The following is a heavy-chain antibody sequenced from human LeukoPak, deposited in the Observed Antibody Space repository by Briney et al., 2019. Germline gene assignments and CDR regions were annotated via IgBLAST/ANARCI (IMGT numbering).Heavy chain of an antibody. Sequence: GGSLKLSCAASGFTFSSYATSWVRQAPGKGLEWVSAISGSGGSTYYADSVKGRFTISRDNSKNTLYLQMNSLRAEDTAVYYCAKDNGIAVAGTGDYWGQGTLVTVSS. V-gene: IGHV3-23*01. CDR2: ISGSGGST. CDR3: AKDNGIAVAGTGDY. CDR1: GFTFSSYA. J-gene: IGHJ4*02. D-gene: IGHD6-19*01.